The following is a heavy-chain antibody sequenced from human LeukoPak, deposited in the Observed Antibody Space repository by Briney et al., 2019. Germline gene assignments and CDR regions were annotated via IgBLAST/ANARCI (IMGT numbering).Heavy chain of an antibody. J-gene: IGHJ6*02. Sequence: PGGSLRLSCAASGFTSDDYAMHWVRQAPGKGLEWVSGISWNSGSIGYADSVKGRFTISRDNAKNSLYLQMNSLRAEDTALYYCAKDLRVAATLYGMDVWGQGTTVTVSS. CDR2: ISWNSGSI. CDR1: GFTSDDYA. CDR3: AKDLRVAATLYGMDV. V-gene: IGHV3-9*02. D-gene: IGHD2-15*01.